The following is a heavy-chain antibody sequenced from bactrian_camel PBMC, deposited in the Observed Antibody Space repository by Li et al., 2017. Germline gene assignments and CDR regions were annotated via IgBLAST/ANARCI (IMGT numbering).Heavy chain of an antibody. Sequence: HVQLVESGGGLVQPGGSLGLSCAAQKSPYSSYHMAWFRQAPGKEREGVATGLRGTRYHDSVKGRFTISQDNGKNTLYLQMNNLTSEDTALYYCATTFDGANRGQGTQVTVS. CDR1: KSPYSSYH. CDR2: TGLRGT. D-gene: IGHD6*01. J-gene: IGHJ4*01. V-gene: IGHV3S53*01.